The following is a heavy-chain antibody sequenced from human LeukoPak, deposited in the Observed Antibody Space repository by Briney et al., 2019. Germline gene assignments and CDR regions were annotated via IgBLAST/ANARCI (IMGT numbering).Heavy chain of an antibody. Sequence: ASVKVSCKASGSTFTDYYMHWVRQAPGQGLEWMGWINPNSGGTNYAQKFQGRVTMTRDTSISTAYMELSRLRSDDTAVYYCARGSYYYYYMDVWGKGTTVTISS. V-gene: IGHV1-2*02. CDR3: ARGSYYYYYMDV. CDR1: GSTFTDYY. CDR2: INPNSGGT. J-gene: IGHJ6*03.